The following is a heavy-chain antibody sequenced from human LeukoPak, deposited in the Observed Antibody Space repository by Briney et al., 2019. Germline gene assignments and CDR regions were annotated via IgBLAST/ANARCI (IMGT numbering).Heavy chain of an antibody. J-gene: IGHJ5*02. Sequence: SVKVSCKASGGTFSSYTISWVRQAPGQRLEWMGRIIPILGIANYAQKFQGRVTITADKSTSTAYMELSSLRSEDTAVYYCARSKVVPAGGSADNWFDPWGQGTLVTVSS. CDR1: GGTFSSYT. V-gene: IGHV1-69*02. D-gene: IGHD2-2*01. CDR3: ARSKVVPAGGSADNWFDP. CDR2: IIPILGIA.